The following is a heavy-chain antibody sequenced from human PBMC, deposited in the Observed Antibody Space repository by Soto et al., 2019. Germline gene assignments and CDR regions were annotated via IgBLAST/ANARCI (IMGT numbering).Heavy chain of an antibody. Sequence: TSETLSLTCTVSGGSISSYYWSWIRQPPGKGLEWIGYIYYSGSTNYNPSLKSRVTISVDTSKNQFSLKLSSVTAADTAVYYCARGQYGGNSGKDYWGQGTLVTVSS. CDR2: IYYSGST. D-gene: IGHD2-21*02. CDR1: GGSISSYY. V-gene: IGHV4-59*01. J-gene: IGHJ4*02. CDR3: ARGQYGGNSGKDY.